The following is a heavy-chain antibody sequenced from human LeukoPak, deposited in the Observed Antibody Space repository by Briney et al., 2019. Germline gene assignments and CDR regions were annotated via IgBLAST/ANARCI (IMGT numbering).Heavy chain of an antibody. CDR3: ATGTIYCSSCSDDY. CDR2: FDPEDGET. Sequence: ASVTVSCKVSGYTLTELSMHWVRQAPGKGLEWMGGFDPEDGETPIFAQKFQGRVTMTEDTSTDTAYMELSSLRSEDTAVYYCATGTIYCSSCSDDYWGQGTLVTISS. CDR1: GYTLTELS. V-gene: IGHV1-24*01. D-gene: IGHD2-2*01. J-gene: IGHJ4*02.